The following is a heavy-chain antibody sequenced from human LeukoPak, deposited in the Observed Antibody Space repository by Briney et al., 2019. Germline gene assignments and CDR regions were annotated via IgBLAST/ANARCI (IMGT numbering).Heavy chain of an antibody. V-gene: IGHV3-23*01. CDR1: GFTFSSYA. Sequence: GGSLRLSCAASGFTFSSYAMSWVRQAPGKGLEWVSAISGSGGSTYYADSVKGRFTISRDNSKNTLYLQMNSLRAEDTAVYYCAKDGMYSSGWYIDYWGQETLVTVSS. CDR3: AKDGMYSSGWYIDY. CDR2: ISGSGGST. J-gene: IGHJ4*02. D-gene: IGHD6-19*01.